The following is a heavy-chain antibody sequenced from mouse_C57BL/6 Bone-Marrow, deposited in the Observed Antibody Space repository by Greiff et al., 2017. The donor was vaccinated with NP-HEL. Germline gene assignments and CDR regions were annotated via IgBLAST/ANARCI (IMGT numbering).Heavy chain of an antibody. CDR3: ARSTSTMVTTWAY. Sequence: VQLQQSGAELVKPGASVKLSCKASGYTFTSYWMHWVKQRPGQGLEWIGMIHPNSGSTNYNEKFKSKATLTVDKSSSTAYMQLSSLTSEDSAVYYCARSTSTMVTTWAYWGQGTLVTVSA. J-gene: IGHJ3*01. D-gene: IGHD2-2*01. CDR1: GYTFTSYW. CDR2: IHPNSGST. V-gene: IGHV1-64*01.